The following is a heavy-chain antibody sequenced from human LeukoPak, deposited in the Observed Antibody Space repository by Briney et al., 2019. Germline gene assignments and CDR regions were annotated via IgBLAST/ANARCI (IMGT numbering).Heavy chain of an antibody. D-gene: IGHD5-12*01. CDR2: ITGSDDTT. Sequence: GGSLRLSCAASGFAFSSYALTWVRQAPGQGLEWVATITGSDDTTYYADSVKGRFTISRDYSKNTVHLQLTSLRAEDMAIYYCAKGPHLYSGYHPDYWGQGTLVTVSS. J-gene: IGHJ4*02. CDR3: AKGPHLYSGYHPDY. CDR1: GFAFSSYA. V-gene: IGHV3-23*01.